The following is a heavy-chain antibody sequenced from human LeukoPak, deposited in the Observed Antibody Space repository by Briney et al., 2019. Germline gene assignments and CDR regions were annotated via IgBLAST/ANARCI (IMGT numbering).Heavy chain of an antibody. J-gene: IGHJ4*02. CDR2: IWYDGGIS. Sequence: PGGSLRLSCAASGLTFSNYGMHWVRQAPGKGLEWVAVIWYDGGISHYADSVKGRFTISRDNSKNTLYLQVNSLRAEDTAVYYCAVWFGQFNYFDSWGQGTLVTVSS. CDR1: GLTFSNYG. V-gene: IGHV3-33*01. CDR3: AVWFGQFNYFDS. D-gene: IGHD3-10*01.